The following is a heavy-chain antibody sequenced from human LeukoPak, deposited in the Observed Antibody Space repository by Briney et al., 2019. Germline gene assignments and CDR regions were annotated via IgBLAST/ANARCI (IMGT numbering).Heavy chain of an antibody. CDR3: ARERETVYGMDV. CDR1: GYTFTGYY. J-gene: IGHJ6*02. Sequence: ASVKVSCKASGYTFTGYYMHWVRQAPGQGLEWMGWINPDSGVTNYAQKFQGRVTMTRDTSISTAYMELSRLRSDDTAVYYCARERETVYGMDVWGQGTTVTVSS. V-gene: IGHV1-2*02. CDR2: INPDSGVT.